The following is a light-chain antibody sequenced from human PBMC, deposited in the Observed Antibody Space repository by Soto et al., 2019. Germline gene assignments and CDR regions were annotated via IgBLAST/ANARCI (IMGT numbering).Light chain of an antibody. J-gene: IGKJ3*01. CDR3: QQLNSYPRFT. CDR1: QGISSY. Sequence: DIQLTQSPSFLSASVGDRVTITCRASQGISSYLAWYQQKPRKAPKLLIYAASTLQSGVPSRFSGSGSGTEFTLTISSLQPEDFATYYCQQLNSYPRFTFGPGTKVDIK. CDR2: AAS. V-gene: IGKV1-9*01.